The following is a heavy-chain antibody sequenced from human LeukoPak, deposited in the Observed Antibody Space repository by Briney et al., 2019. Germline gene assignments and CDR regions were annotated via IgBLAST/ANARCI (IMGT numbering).Heavy chain of an antibody. CDR1: GFTIYSNY. V-gene: IGHV3-53*01. CDR3: AKDRGYYQFDY. Sequence: GGSLRLSCTASGFTIYSNYISWVRRAPGKGLEWVSIIHNDDRTYYADSVKGRFTISRDNSKNTLYLQMNSLRAEDTAVYYCAKDRGYYQFDYWGQGTLVTVSS. D-gene: IGHD2-15*01. J-gene: IGHJ4*02. CDR2: IHNDDRT.